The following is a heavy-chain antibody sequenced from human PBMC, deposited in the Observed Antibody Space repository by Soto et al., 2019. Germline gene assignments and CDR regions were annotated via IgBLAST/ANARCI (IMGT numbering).Heavy chain of an antibody. V-gene: IGHV4-30-4*01. J-gene: IGHJ4*02. CDR1: GGSISSGDYY. Sequence: SETLSLTCTVSGGSISSGDYYWSWIRQPPGKGLEWIGYIYYSGSTYYNPSLKSRVTISVDTSKNQFSLKLSSVTAADTAVYYCARGGYCSGGICPFDYWGQGTLVTVSS. D-gene: IGHD2-15*01. CDR2: IYYSGST. CDR3: ARGGYCSGGICPFDY.